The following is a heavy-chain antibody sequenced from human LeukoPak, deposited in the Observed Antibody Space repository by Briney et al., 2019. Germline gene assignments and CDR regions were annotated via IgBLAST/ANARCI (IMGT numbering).Heavy chain of an antibody. CDR2: ISAYNGNT. J-gene: IGHJ4*02. V-gene: IGHV1-18*01. Sequence: AASVKVSCKASGYTFTSYGISWVRQAPGQGLEWMGWISAYNGNTNYAQKLQGRVTMTTDTSTSTAYMELRSLRSDDTAVYYCARDRRGGSGSYRRFDYWGQGTLVTVSS. CDR1: GYTFTSYG. CDR3: ARDRRGGSGSYRRFDY. D-gene: IGHD3-10*01.